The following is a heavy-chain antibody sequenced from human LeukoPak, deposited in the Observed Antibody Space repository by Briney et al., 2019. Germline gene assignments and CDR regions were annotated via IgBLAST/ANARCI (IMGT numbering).Heavy chain of an antibody. Sequence: GGSLRLSCAASGFTVSNNYMSWVRQAPGKGLEWVSVIYSGGSTYYADSVKGRFTISRDNSKNTLYLQMNSLRAEDTAVYYCARDRSSLWFGEFSFDYWGQGTLVTVSS. D-gene: IGHD3-10*01. V-gene: IGHV3-66*01. CDR2: IYSGGST. J-gene: IGHJ4*02. CDR3: ARDRSSLWFGEFSFDY. CDR1: GFTVSNNY.